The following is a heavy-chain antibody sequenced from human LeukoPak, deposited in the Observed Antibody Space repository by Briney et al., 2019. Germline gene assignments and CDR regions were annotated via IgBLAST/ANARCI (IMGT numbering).Heavy chain of an antibody. CDR1: GFTFSSYA. J-gene: IGHJ4*02. CDR3: AKVDGSGYSFDY. V-gene: IGHV3-23*01. CDR2: ISGSGGST. D-gene: IGHD3-22*01. Sequence: PGGSLRLSCAASGFTFSSYAMSWVRQAPGKGLEWVSAISGSGGSTYYADSVKGRFTISRDSSKNTLYLQMNSLRAEDTALYYCAKVDGSGYSFDYWGQGTLVTVSS.